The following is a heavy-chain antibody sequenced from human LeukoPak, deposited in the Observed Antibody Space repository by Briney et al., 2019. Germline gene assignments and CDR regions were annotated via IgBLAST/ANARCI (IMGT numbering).Heavy chain of an antibody. J-gene: IGHJ4*02. CDR2: TSGSGGNT. D-gene: IGHD4-23*01. CDR3: AKAFGFGGNSAFHY. Sequence: GGSLRLSCAASGFTFSNYAMTWVRPAPGKGREGVSGTSGSGGNTYYADSVKGRFTISRDNFKNTLFLQMNSLRAEDSAVYYCAKAFGFGGNSAFHYWGQGTLVTVSS. V-gene: IGHV3-23*01. CDR1: GFTFSNYA.